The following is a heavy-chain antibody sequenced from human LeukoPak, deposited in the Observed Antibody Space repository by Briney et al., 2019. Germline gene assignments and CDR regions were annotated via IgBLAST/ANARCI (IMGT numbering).Heavy chain of an antibody. J-gene: IGHJ6*04. D-gene: IGHD3-10*01. CDR3: ERGYPLGELHVYSMDV. CDR1: GGSFSGYY. Sequence: PSETLSLTCALYGGSFSGYYWSWIRQPPGKGLEWIGEINHSGSTNYNTSLKSRVTISVDTSENQFSLKLSSVTAADTAVYYCERGYPLGELHVYSMDVWGKGTTVTVSS. V-gene: IGHV4-34*01. CDR2: INHSGST.